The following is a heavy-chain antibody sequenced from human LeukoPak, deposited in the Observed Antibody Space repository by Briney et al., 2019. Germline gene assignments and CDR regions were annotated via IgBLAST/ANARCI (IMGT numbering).Heavy chain of an antibody. CDR1: GGSISSGGYY. J-gene: IGHJ4*02. V-gene: IGHV4-31*03. CDR3: ARETTVRGSDY. CDR2: IYHSGST. D-gene: IGHD4-17*01. Sequence: SQTLSLTCTVSGGSISSGGYYWSWIRQHPGKGLEWIGYIYHSGSTYSNPSLKSRVTISVDTSKNQFSLKLSSVTAADTAVYYCARETTVRGSDYWGQGTLVTVSS.